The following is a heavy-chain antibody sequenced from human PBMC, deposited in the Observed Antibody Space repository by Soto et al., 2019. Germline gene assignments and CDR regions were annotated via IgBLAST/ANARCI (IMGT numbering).Heavy chain of an antibody. CDR2: ISNDGSDK. J-gene: IGHJ4*02. Sequence: QVQLVESGGGVVQPGRSLRLSCVGSGFNFDNYAFHWVRQAPGTGLEWVAVISNDGSDKYYADSVKGRFTISRDNSKDTLHMQMDSLKTKDTAVYYCAKVRIAPAKPFYFDSWGQGTLVTVSS. V-gene: IGHV3-30*18. CDR3: AKVRIAPAKPFYFDS. CDR1: GFNFDNYA. D-gene: IGHD6-13*01.